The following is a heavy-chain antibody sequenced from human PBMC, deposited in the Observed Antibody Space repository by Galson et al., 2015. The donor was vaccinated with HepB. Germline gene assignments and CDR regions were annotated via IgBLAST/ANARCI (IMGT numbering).Heavy chain of an antibody. CDR1: GFTFSSYS. CDR2: ISSSSSYI. V-gene: IGHV3-21*01. D-gene: IGHD4-23*01. Sequence: SLRLSCAASGFTFSSYSMNWVRQAPGKGLEWVSSISSSSSYIYYADSVKGRFTISRDNAKNSLYLQMNSLRAEDTAVYYCARDITVAHAFDIWGQGTMVTVSS. J-gene: IGHJ3*02. CDR3: ARDITVAHAFDI.